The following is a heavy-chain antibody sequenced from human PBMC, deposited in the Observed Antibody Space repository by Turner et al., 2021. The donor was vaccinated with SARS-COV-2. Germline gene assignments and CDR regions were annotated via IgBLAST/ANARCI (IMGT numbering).Heavy chain of an antibody. CDR1: AVSITSNSHY. J-gene: IGHJ1*01. V-gene: IGHV4-39*01. CDR2: TYYPGGS. Sequence: QLLVQESGPALVKPSETLSLPCPVSAVSITSNSHYWGWVRQPPGKGLEWTGITYYPGGSYYNPSLRGRVTISVDPSQNQFSLILRSVTAADTAVYYCVTSVRRSGYFQRWGQGSLVSVSS. CDR3: VTSVRRSGYFQR.